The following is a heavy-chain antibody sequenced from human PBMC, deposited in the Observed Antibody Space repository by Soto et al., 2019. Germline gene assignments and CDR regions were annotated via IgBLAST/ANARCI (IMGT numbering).Heavy chain of an antibody. V-gene: IGHV3-23*01. Sequence: GGSLRLSCEVSEFTFSSFAMSWVRQAPGKGLEWVSTISGGGGTTYYADSVKGRFTISRDNSKNTLYLQMNGLRAEDTAVYSCAKAPVYRARLGTTHFDWWGQGTQVTVSS. CDR2: ISGGGGTT. CDR3: AKAPVYRARLGTTHFDW. D-gene: IGHD1-7*01. CDR1: EFTFSSFA. J-gene: IGHJ4*02.